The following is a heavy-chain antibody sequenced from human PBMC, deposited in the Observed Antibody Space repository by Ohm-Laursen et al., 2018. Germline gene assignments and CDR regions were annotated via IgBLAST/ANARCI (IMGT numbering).Heavy chain of an antibody. V-gene: IGHV3-33*06. Sequence: SLRLSCAASGFTFSSYGMHWVRQAPGKGLEWVAVIRYDGSNKYYADSVKGRFTISRDNSKNTLYLQINSLRAEDTAVYYCAKEGLRFLEWFNNWFDPWGQGTLVTVSS. CDR3: AKEGLRFLEWFNNWFDP. CDR1: GFTFSSYG. CDR2: IRYDGSNK. D-gene: IGHD3-3*01. J-gene: IGHJ5*02.